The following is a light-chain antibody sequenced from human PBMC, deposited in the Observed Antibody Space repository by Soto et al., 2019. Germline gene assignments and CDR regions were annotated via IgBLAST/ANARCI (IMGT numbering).Light chain of an antibody. V-gene: IGLV2-8*01. CDR3: SSYAGSNNLWV. CDR1: SSDVGGYNY. CDR2: EVS. J-gene: IGLJ3*02. Sequence: QSALTQPPSASGSPGQSVTISCTGTSSDVGGYNYVSWYQQHPGKAPKLMIYEVSKRPSGVPDRFSGSKSGNTASLTVSGLQAEDEADYYCSSYAGSNNLWVFGGGTKLTAL.